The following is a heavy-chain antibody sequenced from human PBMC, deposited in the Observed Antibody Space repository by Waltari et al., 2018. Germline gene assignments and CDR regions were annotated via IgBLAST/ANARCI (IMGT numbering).Heavy chain of an antibody. J-gene: IGHJ6*02. CDR3: ARISEVTTSGDYYGLDV. D-gene: IGHD4-17*01. CDR1: GYTFTTYA. Sequence: QVQLVQSGAEVKSPGASVRVSCKASGYTFTTYAIHWVRQVPGHRLEWMGWVNTDNGNTKYSQKFQGRVTITRDTSASTASLELSSLRSEDTAVYYCARISEVTTSGDYYGLDVWGQGTTVTVSS. V-gene: IGHV1-3*04. CDR2: VNTDNGNT.